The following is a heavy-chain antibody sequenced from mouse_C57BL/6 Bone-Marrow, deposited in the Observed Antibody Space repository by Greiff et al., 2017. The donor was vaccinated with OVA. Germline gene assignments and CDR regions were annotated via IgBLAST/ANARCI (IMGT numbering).Heavy chain of an antibody. Sequence: EVQLQQSGPVLVKPGASVKMSCKASGYTFTDYYMNGGKERKGKRVEWRGGRKRENSGTTANQKFKGKATLTVDKSSSTAYLELNSLTSEDSAVYYGARVAFSCAYWGQGTLVTVSA. CDR1: GYTFTDYY. CDR3: ARVAFSCAY. CDR2: RKRENSGT. J-gene: IGHJ3*01. V-gene: IGHV1-19*01.